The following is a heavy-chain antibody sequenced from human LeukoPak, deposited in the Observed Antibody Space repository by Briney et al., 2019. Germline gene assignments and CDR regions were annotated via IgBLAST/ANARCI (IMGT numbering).Heavy chain of an antibody. CDR2: IYYSGST. CDR3: ARGLYSYGIIDY. D-gene: IGHD5-18*01. Sequence: SETLSLTCTVSGGSISSYYWSWIRQPPGKGLEWIGYIYYSGSTNYNPSLKSRVTISVDTSKNQFSLKLSSVTAADTAVYYCARGLYSYGIIDYWGQGTLVTVSS. CDR1: GGSISSYY. J-gene: IGHJ4*02. V-gene: IGHV4-59*01.